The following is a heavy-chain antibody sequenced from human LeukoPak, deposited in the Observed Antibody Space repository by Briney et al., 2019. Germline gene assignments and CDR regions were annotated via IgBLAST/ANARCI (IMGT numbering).Heavy chain of an antibody. V-gene: IGHV3-30*02. Sequence: HPGGSLRLSCAASGFTFNNYVIHWVRQPPGKGLEWVAFFRYDGNHEYYADSVKGRFTFSRDNSKNTLLLQMNSLRTEDTAVYYCASRPTGFDWGTFDYLGQGTLVTVSS. D-gene: IGHD5-12*01. CDR1: GFTFNNYV. CDR3: ASRPTGFDWGTFDY. J-gene: IGHJ4*02. CDR2: FRYDGNHE.